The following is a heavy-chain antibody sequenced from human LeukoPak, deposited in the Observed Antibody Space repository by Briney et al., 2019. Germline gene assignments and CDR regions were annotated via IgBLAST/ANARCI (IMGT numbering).Heavy chain of an antibody. Sequence: GGSLRHSCAASGFTFSGSAIHWVRQASGKGLEWVGRIRSKANSYATSSAASVKGRFTISRDDSKNTAYLQMSSLKTEDTAVYYCTRDYGVLFYTRGQGTLVTVSS. CDR1: GFTFSGSA. CDR2: IRSKANSYAT. CDR3: TRDYGVLFYT. J-gene: IGHJ4*02. V-gene: IGHV3-73*01. D-gene: IGHD4-17*01.